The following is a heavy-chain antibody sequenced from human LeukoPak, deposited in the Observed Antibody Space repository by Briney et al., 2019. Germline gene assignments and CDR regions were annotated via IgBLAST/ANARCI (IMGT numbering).Heavy chain of an antibody. CDR3: ARLRWDRNSHLWFGKYYYYMDV. D-gene: IGHD3-10*01. V-gene: IGHV4-38-2*02. CDR1: GYSISSGYY. Sequence: SSETLSLTCTVSGYSISSGYYWGWIRQPPGKGLEWIGSIYHSGSTYYNPSLKSRVTISVDTSKNQFSLKLSSVTAADTAVYYCARLRWDRNSHLWFGKYYYYMDVWGKGTTVTISS. J-gene: IGHJ6*03. CDR2: IYHSGST.